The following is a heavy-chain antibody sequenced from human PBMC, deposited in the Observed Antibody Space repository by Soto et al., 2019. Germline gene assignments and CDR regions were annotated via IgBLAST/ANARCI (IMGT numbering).Heavy chain of an antibody. D-gene: IGHD1-20*01. V-gene: IGHV1-69*01. Sequence: QVQLVQSGAEVKKPGSSVKVSCKASGGTFSSYAISWVRQAPGQGLEWMGGIIPIFGTANYAQKFQGRVTITADESTSTAYMELSSLRSEDTAVYYCARAGSGRRTFLSITGGLYYFDYWGQGTLVTVSS. J-gene: IGHJ4*02. CDR1: GGTFSSYA. CDR2: IIPIFGTA. CDR3: ARAGSGRRTFLSITGGLYYFDY.